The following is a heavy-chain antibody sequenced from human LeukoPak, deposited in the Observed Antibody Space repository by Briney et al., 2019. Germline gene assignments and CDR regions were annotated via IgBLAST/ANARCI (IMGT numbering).Heavy chain of an antibody. CDR1: GFTFSSYA. D-gene: IGHD3-9*01. CDR3: ARGKSVLRYFVWYSGMDV. V-gene: IGHV3-30-3*01. CDR2: ISYDGSNK. Sequence: GGSLRLSCAASGFTFSSYAMHWVRQAPGKGLEWVAVISYDGSNKYYADSVKGRFTISRDNSKNTLYLQMNSLRAEDAAVYYCARGKSVLRYFVWYSGMDVWGQGTTVTVSS. J-gene: IGHJ6*02.